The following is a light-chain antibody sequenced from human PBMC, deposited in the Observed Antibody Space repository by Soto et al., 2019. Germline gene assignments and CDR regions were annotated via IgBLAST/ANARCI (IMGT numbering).Light chain of an antibody. CDR3: QQYETFSGT. CDR1: QSVSGW. J-gene: IGKJ1*01. CDR2: DAS. Sequence: DIHMTQSPSTLSSSFGDTVTVTFRAIQSVSGWLAWYQQKPGEAPKLLIYDASALPRGVPSRFSGSGSGTKFTLTIASLQPDDFATYYCQQYETFSGTFGPGTKVDIK. V-gene: IGKV1-5*01.